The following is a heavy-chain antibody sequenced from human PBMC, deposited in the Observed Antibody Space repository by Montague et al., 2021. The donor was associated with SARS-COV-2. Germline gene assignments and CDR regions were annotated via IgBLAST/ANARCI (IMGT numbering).Heavy chain of an antibody. V-gene: IGHV3-23*03. CDR1: GFTFTNSP. CDR3: AKVGDILTGYSLINLDA. J-gene: IGHJ5*02. CDR2: IHSAGRGT. D-gene: IGHD3-9*01. Sequence: LSCAASGFTFTNSPMSWVRQAPGKGLDWVSVIHSAGRGTYYADSVQGRFTISRDNLKNTVYLQMNNPRDVDTAVYYCAKVGDILTGYSLINLDAWGQGTLVVVSS.